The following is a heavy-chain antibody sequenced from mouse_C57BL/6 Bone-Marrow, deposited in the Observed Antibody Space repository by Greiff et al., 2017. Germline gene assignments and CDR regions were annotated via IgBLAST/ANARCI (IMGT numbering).Heavy chain of an antibody. V-gene: IGHV5-15*01. CDR2: ISNLAYSI. CDR3: ARPLDSSGLFAY. CDR1: GFTFSDYG. J-gene: IGHJ3*01. D-gene: IGHD3-2*02. Sequence: EVQGVESGGGLVQPGGSLKLSCAASGFTFSDYGMAWVRQAPRKGPEWVAFISNLAYSIYYADTVTGRFTISRENAKNTLYLEMSSLRSEDTAMYYCARPLDSSGLFAYWGQGTLVTVSA.